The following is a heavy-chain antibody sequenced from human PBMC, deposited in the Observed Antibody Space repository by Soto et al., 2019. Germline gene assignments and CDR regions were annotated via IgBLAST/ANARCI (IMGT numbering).Heavy chain of an antibody. CDR3: ARRYGSCFDY. V-gene: IGHV4-59*08. CDR2: IYYSGST. Sequence: QVQLKESGPGLVKPSETLSLTCTVSGGSISSYYWSWIRQPQGKGLEWIGYIYYSGSTNYNPSLTSRVTISVATSKNQFSLTLSSVTAADTAVYYCARRYGSCFDYWGQGTLVTVSS. J-gene: IGHJ4*02. CDR1: GGSISSYY. D-gene: IGHD5-18*01.